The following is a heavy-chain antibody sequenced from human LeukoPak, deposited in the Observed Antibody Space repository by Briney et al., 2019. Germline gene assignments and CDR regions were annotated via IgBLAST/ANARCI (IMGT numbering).Heavy chain of an antibody. CDR2: IHQSGST. CDR3: AGGRGQLVPGDY. V-gene: IGHV4-38-2*02. Sequence: SETLSLTCTVSGYSISTGYYWGWIRQPPGKGLEWIGSIHQSGSTYYNPSLKSRVTLSVDTSKNQFSLKLSSVTAADTAVYYCAGGRGQLVPGDYWGQGTLVTVSS. D-gene: IGHD6-6*01. J-gene: IGHJ4*02. CDR1: GYSISTGYY.